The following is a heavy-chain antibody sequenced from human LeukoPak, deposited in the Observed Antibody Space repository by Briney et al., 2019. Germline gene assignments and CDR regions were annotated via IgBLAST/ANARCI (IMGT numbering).Heavy chain of an antibody. CDR2: LGYDGGNK. J-gene: IGHJ4*02. Sequence: GGSLRLSCAASRFIFSSYGMHWVRQAPGKGLEWVAFLGYDGGNKYYADSVKGRFTISRDNSKNTLYLQMNSLRTEDTAVYYCAKDLNYYTISAHTDYWGQGTLVTVSS. CDR1: RFIFSSYG. CDR3: AKDLNYYTISAHTDY. V-gene: IGHV3-30*02. D-gene: IGHD3-10*01.